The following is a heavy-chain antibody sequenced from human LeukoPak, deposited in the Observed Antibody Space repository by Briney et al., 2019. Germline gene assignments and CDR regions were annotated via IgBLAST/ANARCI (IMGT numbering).Heavy chain of an antibody. D-gene: IGHD2-15*01. CDR1: GFTFSNYG. V-gene: IGHV3-30*18. CDR3: AEASYCSGGSCYHYGMDV. CDR2: ISYDGSNK. Sequence: PGGSLRLSCAASGFTFSNYGMHWVRQAPGKGLEWVAVISYDGSNKYYADSVKGRFTISRDNSKNTLYLQMNSLRAEDTAVYYCAEASYCSGGSCYHYGMDVWGQGTTVTVSS. J-gene: IGHJ6*02.